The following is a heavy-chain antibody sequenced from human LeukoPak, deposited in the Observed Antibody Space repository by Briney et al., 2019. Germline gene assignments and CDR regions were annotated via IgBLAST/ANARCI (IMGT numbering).Heavy chain of an antibody. CDR3: ARDKDYYDSSGYFTFDY. CDR1: GFTFSSYA. D-gene: IGHD3-22*01. V-gene: IGHV3-30-3*01. Sequence: AGGSLRLSCAASGFTFSSYAMHWARQAPGKGLEWVAAISYDGSNKYYADSVKGRFTISRDNSKNTLYLQMNSLRSDDTAVYYCARDKDYYDSSGYFTFDYWGQGTLVTVSS. CDR2: ISYDGSNK. J-gene: IGHJ4*02.